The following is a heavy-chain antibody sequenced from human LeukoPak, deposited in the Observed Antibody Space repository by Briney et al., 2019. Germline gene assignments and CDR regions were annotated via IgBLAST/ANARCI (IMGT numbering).Heavy chain of an antibody. D-gene: IGHD3-10*01. Sequence: PGGSLRLSCAASGFTFSSYSMNWVRQAPGKGLEWVSSISSSSSYIYYADSVKGRFTISRDNAKNSLYLQMNSLRAEDTAVYYCERGGRFGELLVDYWGQGTLVTVSS. J-gene: IGHJ4*02. CDR2: ISSSSSYI. V-gene: IGHV3-21*01. CDR3: ERGGRFGELLVDY. CDR1: GFTFSSYS.